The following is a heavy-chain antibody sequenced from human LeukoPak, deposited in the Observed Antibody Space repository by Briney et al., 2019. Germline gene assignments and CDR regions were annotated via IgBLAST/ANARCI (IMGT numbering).Heavy chain of an antibody. CDR1: GGSFSGYY. CDR2: INHSGST. D-gene: IGHD6-19*01. CDR3: ASTVHPGIAVAEGYFDY. J-gene: IGHJ4*02. Sequence: SETLSLTCAVSGGSFSGYYWSWIRQPPGKGLEWIGEINHSGSTNYNPSLKSRVTISVDTSKNQFSLKLSSVTAADTAVYYCASTVHPGIAVAEGYFDYWGQGTLVTVSS. V-gene: IGHV4-34*01.